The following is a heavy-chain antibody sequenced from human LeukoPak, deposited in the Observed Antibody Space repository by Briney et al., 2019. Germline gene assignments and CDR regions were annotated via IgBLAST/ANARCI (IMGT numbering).Heavy chain of an antibody. V-gene: IGHV3-7*04. J-gene: IGHJ4*02. CDR1: GFPFGSYW. D-gene: IGHD5-24*01. Sequence: GGSLRLSCVASGFPFGSYWMTWVRQAPGKGLEWVANIKQDGSKKSYVDSVKGRFTISRDNAKNSLYLQMNSLRAEDTAIYYCTRVGYIDEGIDYWGQGTLVTVSS. CDR3: TRVGYIDEGIDY. CDR2: IKQDGSKK.